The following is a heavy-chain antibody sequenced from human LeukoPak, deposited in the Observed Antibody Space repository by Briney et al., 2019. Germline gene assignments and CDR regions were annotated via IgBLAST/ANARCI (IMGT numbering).Heavy chain of an antibody. J-gene: IGHJ4*02. CDR2: IFGSGGSA. D-gene: IGHD2-15*01. CDR3: AKTTTGYSSGRYPAWPIDY. V-gene: IGHV3-23*01. CDR1: GFTFGSYA. Sequence: GGSLRLSCSASGFTFGSYAMYWVRQAPGKGLEWVSGIFGSGGSAHYADSVKGRFTISRDNSKNTVYLQMDSLRVEDTAIYYCAKTTTGYSSGRYPAWPIDYWGQGTLVAVSS.